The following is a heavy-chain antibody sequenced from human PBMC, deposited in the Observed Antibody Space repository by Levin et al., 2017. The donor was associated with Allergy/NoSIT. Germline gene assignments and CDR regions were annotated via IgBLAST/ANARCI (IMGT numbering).Heavy chain of an antibody. D-gene: IGHD6-19*01. V-gene: IGHV3-9*01. CDR1: GFTFDDYA. CDR3: AKDMYSSGGGGVFDY. CDR2: ISWNSGSI. Sequence: PGGSLRLSCAASGFTFDDYAMHWVRQAPGKGLEWVSGISWNSGSIGYADSVKGRFTISRDNAKNSLYLQMNSLRAEDTALYYCAKDMYSSGGGGVFDYWGQGTLVTVSS. J-gene: IGHJ4*02.